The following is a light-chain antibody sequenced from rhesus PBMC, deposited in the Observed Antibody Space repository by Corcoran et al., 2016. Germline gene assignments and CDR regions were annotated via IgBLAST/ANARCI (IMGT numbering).Light chain of an antibody. J-gene: IGLJ6*01. V-gene: IGLV2-19*02. CDR3: SSYTGAGIFV. Sequence: QAAPTQSPSVSGSVGQSVTISCTGSSSEIGSSNAVSWYQKYPDRAPKLMIYEVTKRPSGVSDRFSGSQSGNTASLTISGLQAEDAADYYCSSYTGAGIFVFGSGTKLTVL. CDR2: EVT. CDR1: SSEIGSSNA.